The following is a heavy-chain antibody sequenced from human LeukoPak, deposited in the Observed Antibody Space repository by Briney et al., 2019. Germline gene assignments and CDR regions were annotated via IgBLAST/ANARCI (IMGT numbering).Heavy chain of an antibody. J-gene: IGHJ4*02. CDR2: IYHSGST. CDR1: GGSISSGGYS. CDR3: ASIGFGGPIDY. V-gene: IGHV4-30-2*01. D-gene: IGHD3-16*01. Sequence: SETLSLTCAVSGGSISSGGYSWSWIRQPPGTGLEWIGYIYHSGSTYYNPSLKSRVTISVDRSKNQFSLKLSSVTAADTAVYYCASIGFGGPIDYWGQGTLVTVSS.